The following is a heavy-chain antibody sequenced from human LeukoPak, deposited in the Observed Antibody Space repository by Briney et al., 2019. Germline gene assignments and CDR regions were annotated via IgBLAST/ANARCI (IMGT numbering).Heavy chain of an antibody. D-gene: IGHD6-25*01. CDR3: ARPRAADAFDI. Sequence: LSETLSLTCAVYGESFSGYYWSWIRQPPGKGLEWIGEINHSGSTNYNPSLKSRATISVDTSKNQFSLKLSSVTAADTAVYYCARPRAADAFDIWGQGTMVTVSS. CDR2: INHSGST. J-gene: IGHJ3*02. V-gene: IGHV4-34*01. CDR1: GESFSGYY.